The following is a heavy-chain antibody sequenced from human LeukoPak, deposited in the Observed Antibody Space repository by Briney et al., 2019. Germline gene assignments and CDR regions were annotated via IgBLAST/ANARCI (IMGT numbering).Heavy chain of an antibody. Sequence: SETLSLTCTVSGGSISSYYWSWIRQPPGKGLEWIGYIYYSGSTNYNPSLKSRVTMSVDTSKNQFSLKLSSVTAADTAVYYCARDNNHSKNRRSSHDWFDPWGQGTLVTVSS. J-gene: IGHJ5*02. V-gene: IGHV4-59*12. CDR1: GGSISSYY. CDR3: ARDNNHSKNRRSSHDWFDP. D-gene: IGHD1-14*01. CDR2: IYYSGST.